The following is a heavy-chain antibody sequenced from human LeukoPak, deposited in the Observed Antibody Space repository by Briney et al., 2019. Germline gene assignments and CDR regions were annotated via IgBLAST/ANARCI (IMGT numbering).Heavy chain of an antibody. V-gene: IGHV5-51*01. CDR1: GYSFTSYW. J-gene: IGHJ5*02. D-gene: IGHD1-20*01. Sequence: GESLKISRKGSGYSFTSYWIGWVRQMPGKGLEWMGIIYPGDSDTRYSPSFQGQVTISADKSISTAYLQWSSLKASDTAMYYCARETQTITGVNWFDPWGQGTLVTVSS. CDR3: ARETQTITGVNWFDP. CDR2: IYPGDSDT.